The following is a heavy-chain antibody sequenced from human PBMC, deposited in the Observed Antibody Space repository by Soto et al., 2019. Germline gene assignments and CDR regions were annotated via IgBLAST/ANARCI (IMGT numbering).Heavy chain of an antibody. CDR2: VFSSGYT. CDR3: ARLHFYNIPIFVDS. V-gene: IGHV4-59*01. CDR1: GRSHRKFE. D-gene: IGHD1-1*01. J-gene: IGHJ4*02. Sequence: VPLAGAGPGTVEPSETPFPHFPVSGRSHRKFEWTRIPPPPGKGLEWIGYVFSSGYTNYKPSLKSRVTISLDASQNQFSLKLNSVTAADTAVYYCARLHFYNIPIFVDSWGQGTLVAVSS.